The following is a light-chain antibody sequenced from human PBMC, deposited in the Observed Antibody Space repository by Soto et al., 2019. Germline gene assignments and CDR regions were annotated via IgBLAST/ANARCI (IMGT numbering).Light chain of an antibody. CDR3: QHYDSYSPTWT. J-gene: IGKJ1*01. CDR2: KAS. Sequence: DIQMTQSPSTLSASVGDRVSITCRASQSIGDWLAWYQQKPGKAPQLLIYKASNLQSGVPPRFSGSGSGTDVTLTISSLQPDDFATYYCQHYDSYSPTWTFGQGTKVDIK. V-gene: IGKV1-5*03. CDR1: QSIGDW.